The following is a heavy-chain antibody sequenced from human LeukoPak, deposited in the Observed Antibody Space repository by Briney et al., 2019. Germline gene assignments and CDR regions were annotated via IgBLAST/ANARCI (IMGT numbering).Heavy chain of an antibody. D-gene: IGHD2-2*01. CDR1: GFTFSTYS. CDR3: ARGYVVVPAAIGGDAFDI. J-gene: IGHJ3*02. Sequence: PGGSLRLSCAASGFTFSTYSMNWVRQAPGKGLEWLSYISSSSSTIYYADSVQGRFTVSRDNAKNSLYLQMHSLGDEDTAVYYCARGYVVVPAAIGGDAFDIWGQGTMVTVSS. V-gene: IGHV3-48*02. CDR2: ISSSSSTI.